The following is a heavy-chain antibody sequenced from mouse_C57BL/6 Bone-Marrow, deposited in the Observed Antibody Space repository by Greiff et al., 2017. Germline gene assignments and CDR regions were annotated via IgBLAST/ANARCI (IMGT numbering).Heavy chain of an antibody. J-gene: IGHJ1*03. CDR3: EIEREFYSWNCDV. Sequence: VQLQQPGAELVRPGTSVKLSCKASGYTFTSSWMHWVKQRPGQGLEWIGVIDPSDSYTNYNQKFKGKATLTVDTSSSTAYMQLSSLTSEDSAVYYGEIEREFYSWNCDVWGTGTTVTVSS. V-gene: IGHV1-59*01. D-gene: IGHD1-1*01. CDR1: GYTFTSSW. CDR2: IDPSDSYT.